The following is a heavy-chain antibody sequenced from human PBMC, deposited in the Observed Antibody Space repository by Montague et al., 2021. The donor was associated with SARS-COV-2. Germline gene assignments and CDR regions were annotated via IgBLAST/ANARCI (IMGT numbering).Heavy chain of an antibody. CDR3: ASGAYHDLYYYYHGMDV. D-gene: IGHD2-2*01. CDR1: GDSVSSQSAA. Sequence: CAISGDSVSSQSAAWNWIRQSPSRGLEWLGRTYYRSQWYEDYAVSVKGRITIKPDTSKNQFSLHLESVSPDDTALYYCASGAYHDLYYYYHGMDVWGRGTTVSVSS. V-gene: IGHV6-1*01. CDR2: TYYRSQWYE. J-gene: IGHJ6*02.